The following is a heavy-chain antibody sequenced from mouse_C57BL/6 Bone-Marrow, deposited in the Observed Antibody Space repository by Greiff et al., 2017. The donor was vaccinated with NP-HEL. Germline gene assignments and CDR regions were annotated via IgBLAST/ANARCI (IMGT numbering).Heavy chain of an antibody. V-gene: IGHV1-82*01. CDR1: GYAFSSSW. J-gene: IGHJ2*01. Sequence: VQLVESGPELVKPGASVKISCKASGYAFSSSWMNWVKQRPGKGLEWIGRIYPGDGDTNYNGKFKGKATLTADKSSSTAYMQLSSLTSEDSAVYFCARGRRLWDDFDYWGQGTTLTVSS. D-gene: IGHD4-1*01. CDR2: IYPGDGDT. CDR3: ARGRRLWDDFDY.